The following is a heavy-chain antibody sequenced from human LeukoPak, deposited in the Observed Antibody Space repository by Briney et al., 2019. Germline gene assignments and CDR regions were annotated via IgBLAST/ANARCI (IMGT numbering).Heavy chain of an antibody. CDR1: GGTFSNYA. V-gene: IGHV1-69*13. CDR2: IIPKFGTV. CDR3: ALPRNGVSDAFDI. Sequence: SVKVSCKASGGTFSNYAISWVRQAPGQGLEWMGGIIPKFGTVSYAQKFQGRVTITADESTSTANMELSRLRSDDTAVYYCALPRNGVSDAFDIWGQGTMVTVSS. D-gene: IGHD1-1*01. J-gene: IGHJ3*02.